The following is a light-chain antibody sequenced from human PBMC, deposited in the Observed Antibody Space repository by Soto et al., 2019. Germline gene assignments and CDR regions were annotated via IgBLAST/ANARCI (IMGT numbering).Light chain of an antibody. CDR1: QSVTSNY. J-gene: IGKJ5*01. CDR2: GAS. Sequence: EIVLTQSPGTLSLSPGERATLSCRASQSVTSNYLAWYQQRPGQAPRLLIDGASSRATGIPDRFSGSGSGTDFTLTITRLEPEDFAVYYCQQYATSPLTFGQGTRLEIK. CDR3: QQYATSPLT. V-gene: IGKV3-20*01.